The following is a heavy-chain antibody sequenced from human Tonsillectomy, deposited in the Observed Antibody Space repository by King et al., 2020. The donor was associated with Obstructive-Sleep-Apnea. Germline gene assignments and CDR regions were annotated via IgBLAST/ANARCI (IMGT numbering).Heavy chain of an antibody. J-gene: IGHJ4*02. CDR2: IYHRGGT. V-gene: IGHV4-4*02. CDR3: SKEKTGAGHFDF. CDR1: GDSISSSNW. D-gene: IGHD6-13*01. Sequence: QLQESGPRLVKPSGTLSLTCAVSGDSISSSNWWSWVRQPPGKGLEWIGEIYHRGGTNYNPSLKSRVTISVDKSKNQLSLKLSSVTAADTAVYYCSKEKTGAGHFDFWGQGTLVTVSS.